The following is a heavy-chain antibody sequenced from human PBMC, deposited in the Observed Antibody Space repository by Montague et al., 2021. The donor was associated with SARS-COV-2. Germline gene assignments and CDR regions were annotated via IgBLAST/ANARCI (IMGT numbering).Heavy chain of an antibody. Sequence: SETLSLTCTVSGGSISSSNYDWVWNRQPPGKGREGIGIIYYSWXTXYXXXXKXRVTISVDTCKNQFSLKLSSVTAADTTVYYCASVGRQQLVLLSGMDVWAPGTTVTVSS. J-gene: IGHJ6*01. CDR3: ASVGRQQLVLLSGMDV. CDR2: IYYSWXT. CDR1: GGSISSSNYD. D-gene: IGHD6-13*01. V-gene: IGHV4-39*07.